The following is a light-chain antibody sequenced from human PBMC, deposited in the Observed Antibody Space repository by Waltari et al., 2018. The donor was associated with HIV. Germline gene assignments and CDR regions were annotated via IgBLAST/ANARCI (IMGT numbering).Light chain of an antibody. Sequence: EIVLTQSPGTLSLSPGERATLSCRASQRVSSSYLACYQQKPGQAPRLLIYVASSRATGIPDRFSGSGSGTDFTLTISRLEPEDFVVYYCQQYGSSPRTFGQGTKVEIK. CDR3: QQYGSSPRT. V-gene: IGKV3-20*01. J-gene: IGKJ1*01. CDR1: QRVSSSY. CDR2: VAS.